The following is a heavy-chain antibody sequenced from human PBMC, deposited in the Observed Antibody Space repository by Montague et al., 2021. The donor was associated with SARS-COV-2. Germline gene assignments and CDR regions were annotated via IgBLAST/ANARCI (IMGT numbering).Heavy chain of an antibody. Sequence: TVSLTCTVSGVSISSGTYYWSWIRQPAGKGLEWIGRVYTSGSTNYNRTLESRATLSVDTSKNQFSLKLRSVTAADTDVYFCATTGLSGESWFDPWGQGTLVAVSS. CDR1: GVSISSGTYY. V-gene: IGHV4-61*02. CDR3: ATTGLSGESWFDP. J-gene: IGHJ5*02. D-gene: IGHD7-27*01. CDR2: VYTSGST.